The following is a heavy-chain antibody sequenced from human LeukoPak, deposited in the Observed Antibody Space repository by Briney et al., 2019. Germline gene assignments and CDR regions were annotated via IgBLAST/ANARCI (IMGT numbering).Heavy chain of an antibody. CDR3: ARRGEAMDPFDY. V-gene: IGHV5-51*01. CDR2: IYPGESDT. Sequence: GESLKISCKASGYRFTSYWIGWVRQMPGKGREWRGIIYPGESDTRYSTSFQGQVTISADKSINTAYLQWSSLKASDTAIYYCARRGEAMDPFDYWGQGTLVTVSS. D-gene: IGHD5-18*01. CDR1: GYRFTSYW. J-gene: IGHJ4*02.